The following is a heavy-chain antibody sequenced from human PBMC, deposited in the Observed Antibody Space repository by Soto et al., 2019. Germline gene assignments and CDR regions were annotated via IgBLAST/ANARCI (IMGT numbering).Heavy chain of an antibody. J-gene: IGHJ4*02. CDR3: TIDLYRDYPDLRG. CDR1: GFKISSSS. V-gene: IGHV3-48*01. Sequence: EVQLVESGGGLVQPGGSLRLSCGAFGFKISSSSMNWVRQAPGRGLEWVAYISDSGSNTLYADSVKGRFTVSRDTAKNSLYLQMSGLRVEDSAVYYCTIDLYRDYPDLRGWGQGTLVTVSS. D-gene: IGHD4-17*01. CDR2: ISDSGSNT.